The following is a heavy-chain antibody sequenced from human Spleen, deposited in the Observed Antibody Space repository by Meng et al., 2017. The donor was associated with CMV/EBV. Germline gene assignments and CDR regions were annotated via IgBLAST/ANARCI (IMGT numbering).Heavy chain of an antibody. Sequence: SETLSLTCAVYGGSFSGYYWSWIRQPPGKGLEWIGEINHSGSTNYNPSLKSRVTMSVDTSKNQFSLKLSSVTAADTAVYCCARRWPTIYGMDVWGQGTTVTVSS. CDR2: INHSGST. D-gene: IGHD5-24*01. J-gene: IGHJ6*02. V-gene: IGHV4-34*01. CDR1: GGSFSGYY. CDR3: ARRWPTIYGMDV.